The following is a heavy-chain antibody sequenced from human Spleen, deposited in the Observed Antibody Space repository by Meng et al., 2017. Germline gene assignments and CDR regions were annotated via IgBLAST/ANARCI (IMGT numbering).Heavy chain of an antibody. V-gene: IGHV3-53*01. CDR1: GVNISYNY. J-gene: IGHJ4*02. D-gene: IGHD6-13*01. Sequence: EVQLVESGGGLVKPGGSLRLSCAASGVNISYNYMTWVRQAPGKGLQWVSTLYTSGSTYYADSVRGRFTISRDNSKNTLSLQMNNLRAEDTAVYYCAKDRSLGYWGQGTLVTVSS. CDR2: LYTSGST. CDR3: AKDRSLGY.